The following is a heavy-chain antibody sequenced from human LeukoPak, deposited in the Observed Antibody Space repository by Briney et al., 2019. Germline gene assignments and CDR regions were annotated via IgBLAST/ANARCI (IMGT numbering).Heavy chain of an antibody. CDR2: ISDTSSYI. CDR1: GFTFSTYG. J-gene: IGHJ4*02. CDR3: ASTGVSNYYDSSSYLN. Sequence: GGSLRLSCAASGFTFSTYGMNWVRQPPGKGLEWVSSISDTSSYIYYADSVKGRFTISRDNAKNSLHLQMNSLRAEDTAVYYCASTGVSNYYDSSSYLNWGQGTLVTVSS. D-gene: IGHD3-22*01. V-gene: IGHV3-21*01.